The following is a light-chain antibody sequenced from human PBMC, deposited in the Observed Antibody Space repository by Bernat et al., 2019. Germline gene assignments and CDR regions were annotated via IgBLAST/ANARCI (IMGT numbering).Light chain of an antibody. J-gene: IGKJ1*01. Sequence: TPGEPASISCRSSQSLLHSNGNTYFHWFLQKPGQSPQLLIYGGSNRASGVPDMCSGSGSCTDFTLKISKVEAEDVGVYYCAQAITFPRTCGQGTKVEIK. CDR2: GGS. CDR3: AQAITFPRT. V-gene: IGKV2-28*01. CDR1: QSLLHSNGNTY.